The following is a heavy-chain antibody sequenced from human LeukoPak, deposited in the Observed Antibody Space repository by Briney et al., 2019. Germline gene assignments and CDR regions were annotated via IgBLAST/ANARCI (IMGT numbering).Heavy chain of an antibody. CDR2: MKEDGSEI. Sequence: PGGSLRLSCAVSGFTFSSYWMTWVRQAPGKGLEWVAYMKEDGSEIYYVDSVKGRFTISRDNAKNSLYLQMSSLRAEDTAVYYCARGVYHFDYWGQGTLVTVSS. CDR3: ARGVYHFDY. J-gene: IGHJ4*02. CDR1: GFTFSSYW. V-gene: IGHV3-7*01.